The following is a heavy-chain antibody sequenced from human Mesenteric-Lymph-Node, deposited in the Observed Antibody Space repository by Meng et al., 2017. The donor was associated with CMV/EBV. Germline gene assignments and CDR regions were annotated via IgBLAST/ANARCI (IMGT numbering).Heavy chain of an antibody. J-gene: IGHJ4*02. Sequence: GGSLRLSCAASGFTFNSYGMTWVRQAPGKGLEWVANIKPDGSDKYYVDSVKGRFTITRDNAKNLLYLQMNSLRVGDTAVYYCARDCPLDDSWSGYYRYWGQGILVTVSS. CDR1: GFTFNSYG. CDR2: IKPDGSDK. V-gene: IGHV3-7*01. D-gene: IGHD3-3*01. CDR3: ARDCPLDDSWSGYYRY.